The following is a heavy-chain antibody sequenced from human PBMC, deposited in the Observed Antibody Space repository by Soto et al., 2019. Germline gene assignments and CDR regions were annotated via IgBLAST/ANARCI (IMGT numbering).Heavy chain of an antibody. CDR3: ARYSSVLNYFDY. D-gene: IGHD6-19*01. CDR1: AGSRSSSSYY. J-gene: IGHJ4*02. CDR2: IYYSGST. Sequence: SETRSLTCTLSAGSRSSSSYYCGWIRQPPGKGLERTGSIYYSGSTYYNPSLKSRVTISVDTSKSQFSLKLSSVTAADTAVYYCARYSSVLNYFDYWGQGTLVTVSS. V-gene: IGHV4-39*01.